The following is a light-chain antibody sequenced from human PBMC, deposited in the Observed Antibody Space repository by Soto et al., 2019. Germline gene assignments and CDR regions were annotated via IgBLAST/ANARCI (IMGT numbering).Light chain of an antibody. CDR3: SSFTSNRIYV. V-gene: IGLV2-14*03. CDR2: GVS. Sequence: PGPGCRSPGQSIPISCTGNHNDIGTYDYVSWYQQPPGRAPRLLIYGVSTRPSGISDRFSASKSGLTASLTIPGIQPDDEADYYSSSFTSNRIYVFGPGTKVTV. CDR1: HNDIGTYDY. J-gene: IGLJ1*01.